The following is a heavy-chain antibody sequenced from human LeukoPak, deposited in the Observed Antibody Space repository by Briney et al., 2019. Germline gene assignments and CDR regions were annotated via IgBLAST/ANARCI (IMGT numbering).Heavy chain of an antibody. CDR3: ARGSGWYYY. Sequence: SETLSLTCTVSGGSISSYYWSWIRQPPGKGLEWIGYIYTSGSTNYNPSLKSRVTISVDTSKNQFPLKLSSVTAADTAVYYCARGSGWYYYWGQGTLVTVSS. CDR2: IYTSGST. CDR1: GGSISSYY. J-gene: IGHJ4*02. V-gene: IGHV4-4*09. D-gene: IGHD6-19*01.